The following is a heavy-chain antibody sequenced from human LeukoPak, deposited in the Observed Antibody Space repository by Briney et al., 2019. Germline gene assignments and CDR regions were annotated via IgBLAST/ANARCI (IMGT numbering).Heavy chain of an antibody. CDR1: GFTFSSYG. V-gene: IGHV1-3*01. Sequence: GRSLRLSCAASGFTFSSYGMHWVRQAPGQRPEWVGWINAGNGNTKSSQKLQGRVNITRDTSARTVYMQLSSLRSEDTAVYYCARGSTMVRGVVTDAFDIWGQGTMVIVSS. CDR3: ARGSTMVRGVVTDAFDI. J-gene: IGHJ3*02. CDR2: INAGNGNT. D-gene: IGHD3-10*01.